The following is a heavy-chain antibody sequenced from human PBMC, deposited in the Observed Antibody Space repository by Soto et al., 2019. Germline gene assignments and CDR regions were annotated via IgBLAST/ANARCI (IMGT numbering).Heavy chain of an antibody. CDR2: ISSSSSTI. Sequence: GGSLRLSCAASGFTFSSYSMNWVRQAPGKGLEWVSYISSSSSTIYYADSVKGRFTISRDNAKNSLYLQMNSLRAEDTAVYYCARGRKQWLVQGWFDPWGQGTLVTVSS. D-gene: IGHD6-19*01. V-gene: IGHV3-48*01. CDR3: ARGRKQWLVQGWFDP. J-gene: IGHJ5*02. CDR1: GFTFSSYS.